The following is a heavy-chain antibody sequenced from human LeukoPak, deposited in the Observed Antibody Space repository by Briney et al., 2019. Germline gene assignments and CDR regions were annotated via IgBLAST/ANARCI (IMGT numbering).Heavy chain of an antibody. CDR2: INWNGGST. CDR3: ARGIRFLEWLSGFDY. CDR1: GFTFDDYG. J-gene: IGHJ4*02. Sequence: PGGSLGLSCAASGFTFDDYGMSWVRQAPGKGLEWVSGINWNGGSTGYADSVKGRFTISRDNAKNSLYLQMNSLRVEDTALYYCARGIRFLEWLSGFDYWGQGTLVTVSS. D-gene: IGHD3-3*01. V-gene: IGHV3-20*04.